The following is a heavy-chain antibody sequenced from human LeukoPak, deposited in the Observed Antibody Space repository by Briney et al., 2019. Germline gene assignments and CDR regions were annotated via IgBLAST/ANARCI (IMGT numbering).Heavy chain of an antibody. CDR2: INPNSGGT. V-gene: IGHV1-2*06. CDR1: GYTFTGYY. J-gene: IGHJ4*02. Sequence: ASVKVSCKASGYTFTGYYMHWVRQAPGQGLEWMGRINPNSGGTNYAQKFQGRVTMTRDTSISTAYMELSRLRSDDTAVYYCARHNPDIAVAGTPWGYWGQGTLVTVSS. D-gene: IGHD6-19*01. CDR3: ARHNPDIAVAGTPWGY.